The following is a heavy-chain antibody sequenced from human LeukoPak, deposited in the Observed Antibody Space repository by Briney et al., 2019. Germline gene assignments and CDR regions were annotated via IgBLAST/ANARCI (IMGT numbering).Heavy chain of an antibody. Sequence: PSETLSLTCTVSGGSISSGDYYWSWIRQPPGKGLEWIGYIYYSGSTYYNPSLKSRVTISVDTSKNQFSLKLSSVTAADTAVYYCARGFSDPIVVVPAATWDYGMDVWGQGTTVTVSS. CDR1: GGSISSGDYY. V-gene: IGHV4-30-4*01. D-gene: IGHD2-2*01. J-gene: IGHJ6*02. CDR3: ARGFSDPIVVVPAATWDYGMDV. CDR2: IYYSGST.